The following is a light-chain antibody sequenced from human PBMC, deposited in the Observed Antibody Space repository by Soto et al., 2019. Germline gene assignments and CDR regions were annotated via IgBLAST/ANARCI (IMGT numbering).Light chain of an antibody. V-gene: IGKV3-20*01. CDR1: QSVTKNN. Sequence: TAFTLSPGTLSLSPAETATLSCRASQSVTKNNLNWYQQKPGQAPRLLIYGASIRATGIPDRFSGSGSETDFTLTISRLEPEDFALYYCQQYGSSAPITFGQGTRLEIK. J-gene: IGKJ5*01. CDR3: QQYGSSAPIT. CDR2: GAS.